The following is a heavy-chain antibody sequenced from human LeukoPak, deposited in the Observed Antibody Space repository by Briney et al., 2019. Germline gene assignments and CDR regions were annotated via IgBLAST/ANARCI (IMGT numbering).Heavy chain of an antibody. CDR3: ARGSWAAGDAFDI. CDR2: MNPNSGNT. D-gene: IGHD6-25*01. Sequence: ASVKVSCKASGYTFTTYDITWVRQATGQGREWMGWMNPNSGNTGYAQKFQGRVTMTRNTSISTAYMELSSLRSEDTAVYYCARGSWAAGDAFDIWGQGTMVTVSS. CDR1: GYTFTTYD. J-gene: IGHJ3*02. V-gene: IGHV1-8*01.